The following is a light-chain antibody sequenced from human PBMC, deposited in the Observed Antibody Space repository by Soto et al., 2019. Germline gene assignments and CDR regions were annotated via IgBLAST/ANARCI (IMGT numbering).Light chain of an antibody. CDR1: ISDVGGYNY. V-gene: IGLV2-14*01. Sequence: QSVLTQPASVSGSPGQSITISCTGTISDVGGYNYVSWYQQFSGKAPTLIIYAVTNRPSGISNRFSGSKSGETASLTISGLRAEDEAYYYCSASRSGSTVVFGGGTKLTVL. CDR2: AVT. J-gene: IGLJ2*01. CDR3: SASRSGSTVV.